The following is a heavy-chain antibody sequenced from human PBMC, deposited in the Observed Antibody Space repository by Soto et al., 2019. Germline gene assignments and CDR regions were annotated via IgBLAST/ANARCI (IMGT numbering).Heavy chain of an antibody. V-gene: IGHV3-23*01. CDR2: ISGSGGST. Sequence: EVQLLESGGGLVQPGGSLRLSCAASGFTFSSYAMSWVRQAPGKGLEWVSAISGSGGSTYYADSVKGRFTISRDNSKNTLYLNMNSLRAEDTAVYYCANARADYYGSGSPIDYWGQGTLVTVCS. CDR3: ANARADYYGSGSPIDY. D-gene: IGHD3-10*01. J-gene: IGHJ4*02. CDR1: GFTFSSYA.